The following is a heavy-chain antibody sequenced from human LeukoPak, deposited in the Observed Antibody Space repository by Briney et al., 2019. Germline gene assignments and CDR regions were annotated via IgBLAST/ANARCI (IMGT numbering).Heavy chain of an antibody. CDR2: IYPSDSDI. J-gene: IGHJ4*02. CDR1: GYSFTNYW. Sequence: GESLKISCKASGYSFTNYWIGWVRQMPGKGLEWMGIIYPSDSDIRYNPSFQGQVTISADKSISTAYLKWSSLKASDTAVYYCARAGTSNYRFFDSWGQGTLVAVSS. D-gene: IGHD4-11*01. V-gene: IGHV5-51*01. CDR3: ARAGTSNYRFFDS.